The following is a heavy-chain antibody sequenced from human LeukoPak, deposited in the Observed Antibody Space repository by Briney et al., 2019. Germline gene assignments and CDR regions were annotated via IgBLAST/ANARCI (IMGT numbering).Heavy chain of an antibody. CDR1: GGSISSGSYY. Sequence: SETLSLTCTVSGGSISSGSYYWSWIRQPAGKGLEWIGRIYTSGSTNYNPSLKSRVTISVDTSKNQFSLKLSSVTAADTAVYYCAREIGGNWNYANYYYYMDVWGKGTTVTVSS. CDR2: IYTSGST. V-gene: IGHV4-61*02. J-gene: IGHJ6*03. D-gene: IGHD1-7*01. CDR3: AREIGGNWNYANYYYYMDV.